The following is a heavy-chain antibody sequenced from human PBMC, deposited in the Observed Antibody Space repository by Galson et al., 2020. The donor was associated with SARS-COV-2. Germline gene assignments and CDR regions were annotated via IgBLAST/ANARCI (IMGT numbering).Heavy chain of an antibody. V-gene: IGHV3-11*01. CDR2: IKNRGDTM. Sequence: GESLKISCAASGFIFFDAHMTWIRQAPGKELEWISYIKNRGDTMYYADSVKGRFIISRDNGNNLLYLQMNSLRVEDTAIYYCARESWGSLDPWGQGTLFTVST. CDR3: ARESWGSLDP. D-gene: IGHD3-16*01. CDR1: GFIFFDAH. J-gene: IGHJ5*02.